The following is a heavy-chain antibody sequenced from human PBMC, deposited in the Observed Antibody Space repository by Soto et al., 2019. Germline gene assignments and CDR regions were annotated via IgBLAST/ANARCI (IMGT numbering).Heavy chain of an antibody. CDR2: IIPIFGTT. V-gene: IGHV1-69*13. CDR1: GGTFSNYA. J-gene: IGHJ5*02. D-gene: IGHD2-15*01. Sequence: GASVKVSSKASGGTFSNYAITWVRQAPGQGLEWLGRIIPIFGTTDYAQKFQGRVTITADESTTTAYMELSSLRSDDTAVYYCAKDGGREGYFGNWFDPWGQGTLVTVSS. CDR3: AKDGGREGYFGNWFDP.